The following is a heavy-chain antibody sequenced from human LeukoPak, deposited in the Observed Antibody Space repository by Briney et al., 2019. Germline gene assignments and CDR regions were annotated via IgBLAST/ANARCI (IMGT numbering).Heavy chain of an antibody. CDR3: ARDGWFYYDTSDYSGFDY. J-gene: IGHJ4*02. D-gene: IGHD3-22*01. Sequence: ASVKVSCKASGYIFTRYSMHWVRQAPGQGLEWMGIINPSGGSINYAQKFQGRVTMTRDTSTSTVCMELSSLRSEDTAVYYCARDGWFYYDTSDYSGFDYWGQGTLVTVSS. V-gene: IGHV1-46*01. CDR1: GYIFTRYS. CDR2: INPSGGSI.